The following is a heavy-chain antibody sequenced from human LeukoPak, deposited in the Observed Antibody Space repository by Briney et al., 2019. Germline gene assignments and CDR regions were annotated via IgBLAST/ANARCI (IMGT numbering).Heavy chain of an antibody. Sequence: PGGSLRLSCAASGFTFKNYGMSWVRQAPGKGLEWVSLISGSVVSTYYADSVKGRFTISRDIPKNTVYLQMNSLRAEDTAVYYCAKPARDGYNYFDYWGQGTLVTVSS. CDR2: ISGSVVST. J-gene: IGHJ4*02. CDR1: GFTFKNYG. D-gene: IGHD5-24*01. CDR3: AKPARDGYNYFDY. V-gene: IGHV3-23*01.